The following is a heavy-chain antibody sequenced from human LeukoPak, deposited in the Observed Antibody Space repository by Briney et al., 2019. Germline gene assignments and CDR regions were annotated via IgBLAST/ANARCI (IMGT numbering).Heavy chain of an antibody. CDR3: ARDHSSSWYPTETYYFDY. Sequence: SQTLSLTCAISGDSVSSNSAAWNWIRQSPSRGLEWLGRTYYRSKWYNDYAVSVKSRITINPDTSKNQFSLQLNSVTPEDTAVYYCARDHSSSWYPTETYYFDYWGQGTLVTVSS. D-gene: IGHD6-13*01. CDR1: GDSVSSNSAA. CDR2: TYYRSKWYN. V-gene: IGHV6-1*01. J-gene: IGHJ4*02.